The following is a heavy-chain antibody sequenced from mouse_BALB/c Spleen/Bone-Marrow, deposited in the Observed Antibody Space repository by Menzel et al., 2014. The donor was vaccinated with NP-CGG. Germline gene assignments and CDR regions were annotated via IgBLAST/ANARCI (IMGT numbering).Heavy chain of an antibody. V-gene: IGHV4-1*02. D-gene: IGHD1-1*01. J-gene: IGHJ3*01. Sequence: EVQPVESGGGLVQPGGSLKLSCAASGFDFSRYWMSWVRQAPGKGLEWIGEINPDSSTINYSPSLKDKFIISRDNAKNTLYLQMSKVRSEDTALYYCSRLYYYGNFAYWGQGTLVTVSA. CDR2: INPDSSTI. CDR3: SRLYYYGNFAY. CDR1: GFDFSRYW.